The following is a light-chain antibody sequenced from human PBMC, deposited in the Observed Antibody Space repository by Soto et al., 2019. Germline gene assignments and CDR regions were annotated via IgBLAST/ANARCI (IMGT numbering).Light chain of an antibody. V-gene: IGKV1-5*03. CDR1: QTISSW. CDR2: KAS. CDR3: QQYNSYPRT. J-gene: IGKJ1*01. Sequence: DIKMNQSPSTLSGSVGDRVTITCRASQTISSWLAWYQQKPGKAPKLLIYKASTLKSGVPSRFSGSGSGTEFTLTISSLQPDDFATYYCQQYNSYPRTFGQGAMVAIK.